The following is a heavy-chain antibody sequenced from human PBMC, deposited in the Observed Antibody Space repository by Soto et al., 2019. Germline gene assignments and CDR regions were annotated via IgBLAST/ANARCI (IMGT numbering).Heavy chain of an antibody. Sequence: EVQLVESGGGLVKPGGSLRLSCAASGFTFSNAWMSWVRQAPGKGLEWVGRIKSKTDGGTTDYAAPVKGRFTISRDESKNTLYLQMNSLKTEDTAVYYCTTDPVYSSSPDWFDPWGQGTLVTVSS. D-gene: IGHD6-13*01. CDR1: GFTFSNAW. CDR3: TTDPVYSSSPDWFDP. V-gene: IGHV3-15*01. J-gene: IGHJ5*02. CDR2: IKSKTDGGTT.